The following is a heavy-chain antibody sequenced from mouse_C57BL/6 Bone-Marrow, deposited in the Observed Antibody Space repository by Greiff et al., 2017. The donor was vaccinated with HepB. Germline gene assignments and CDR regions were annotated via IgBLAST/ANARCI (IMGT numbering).Heavy chain of an antibody. J-gene: IGHJ3*01. D-gene: IGHD1-1*01. V-gene: IGHV7-4*01. CDR2: IRNKVNGYTT. Sequence: EVKLMESGGGLVQPGSSLRLSCAASGFVFIDYSMSWVRQLPGKAPEWLALIRNKVNGYTTDYSASVKGRFTISRDNSQNILYLQMNTLRAEDSATYYCGKAVSSGSSYTWFAYWGQGTLVTVSA. CDR1: GFVFIDYS. CDR3: GKAVSSGSSYTWFAY.